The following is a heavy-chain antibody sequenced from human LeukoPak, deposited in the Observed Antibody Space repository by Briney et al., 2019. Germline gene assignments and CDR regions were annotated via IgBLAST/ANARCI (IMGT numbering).Heavy chain of an antibody. CDR3: ARYRTYSRELGFDY. CDR1: GGTFSSYA. J-gene: IGHJ4*02. V-gene: IGHV1-69*04. D-gene: IGHD6-13*01. CDR2: IIPILGIA. Sequence: SVKVSCKASGGTFSSYAISWVRQAPGRGLEWMGRIIPILGIANYAQKFQGRVTITADKSTSTAYMELSSLRSEDTAVYYCARYRTYSRELGFDYWGQGTLVTVSS.